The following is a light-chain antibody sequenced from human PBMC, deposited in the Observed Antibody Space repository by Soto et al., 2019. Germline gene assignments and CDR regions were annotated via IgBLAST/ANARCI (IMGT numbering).Light chain of an antibody. CDR3: QQYGSSPWA. CDR1: QSVSSN. J-gene: IGKJ1*01. CDR2: GAS. V-gene: IGKV3-20*01. Sequence: EIVMTQSPATLSVPPGERATLSCRASQSVSSNFAWYQQRPGQAPRLLIHGASSRATGVPDRFTGSASGTDFTLTISRLEPEDFAVYYCQQYGSSPWAFGQGTKVDIK.